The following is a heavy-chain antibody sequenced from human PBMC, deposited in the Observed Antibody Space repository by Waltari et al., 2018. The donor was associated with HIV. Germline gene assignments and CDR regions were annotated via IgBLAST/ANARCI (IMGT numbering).Heavy chain of an antibody. V-gene: IGHV1-8*01. CDR1: GYPFTNYD. Sequence: QGQLVQSGAEVKQSGDSVRISCKASGYPFTNYDINWLRQATGQGLEWMGLMNPSTGNAGYAHNFQGRVTMTRDIPINTAYMELSGLTSHDTAVYYCSTSRPGAMFGDAWGQGTLVTVSS. CDR2: MNPSTGNA. CDR3: STSRPGAMFGDA. D-gene: IGHD3-3*01. J-gene: IGHJ5*02.